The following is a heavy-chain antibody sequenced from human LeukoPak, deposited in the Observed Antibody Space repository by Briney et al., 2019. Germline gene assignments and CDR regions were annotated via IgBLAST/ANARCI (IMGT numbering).Heavy chain of an antibody. CDR1: GFNVSSNY. CDR2: LYGAGST. J-gene: IGHJ4*02. Sequence: GGSLRLSCAASGFNVSSNYMSWVRQAPGKGLEWVSVLYGAGSTYYADSVKGRFTISGHDSQNTLFLQMNSLRAEDTAVYYCARGGTPGFSTGRIDYWGQGTLVTVSS. V-gene: IGHV3-53*04. CDR3: ARGGTPGFSTGRIDY. D-gene: IGHD6-19*01.